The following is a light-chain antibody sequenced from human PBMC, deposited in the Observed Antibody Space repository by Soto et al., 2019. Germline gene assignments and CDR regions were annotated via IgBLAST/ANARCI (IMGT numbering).Light chain of an antibody. J-gene: IGLJ1*01. CDR3: KSYAGSNTYV. Sequence: QSVLTQPPSASGTPGQRVTISCSGSSSNIGRYAINWYQQLPGAAPKVVIFSNINRPSGVPDRFSGSKSGTSASLAISGLQSEDEADYFCKSYAGSNTYVFGSGTKLTVL. CDR1: SSNIGRYA. CDR2: SNI. V-gene: IGLV1-44*01.